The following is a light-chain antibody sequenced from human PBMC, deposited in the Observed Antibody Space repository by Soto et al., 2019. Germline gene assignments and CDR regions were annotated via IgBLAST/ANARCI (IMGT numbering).Light chain of an antibody. J-gene: IGLJ2*01. Sequence: QSALTQPASVSGSPGQSITISCTGTSSDVGGYNYVSWYQQHPGKAPKLMIYDVSNRPSGVSNRFSGSKSGNTASLTISGLQAEDEADFYCSSYTSTYTVVFGGGTMVTVL. CDR1: SSDVGGYNY. CDR3: SSYTSTYTVV. V-gene: IGLV2-14*01. CDR2: DVS.